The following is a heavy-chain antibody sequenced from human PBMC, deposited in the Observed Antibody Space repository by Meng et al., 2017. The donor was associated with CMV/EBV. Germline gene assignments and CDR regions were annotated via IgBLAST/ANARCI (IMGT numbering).Heavy chain of an antibody. CDR2: ISSSSSYT. CDR1: GFTFSSYS. J-gene: IGHJ6*01. Sequence: GESLKISCAAFGFTFSSYSMNWVRQAPGKGLEWVSSISSSSSYTYYADSVKGRFTISTDNAKNSLYLQMDSLRAEDTDVYYCARHIYSGSYWGFDYGVDVWGQGTAVTVSS. CDR3: ARHIYSGSYWGFDYGVDV. D-gene: IGHD1-26*01. V-gene: IGHV3-21*01.